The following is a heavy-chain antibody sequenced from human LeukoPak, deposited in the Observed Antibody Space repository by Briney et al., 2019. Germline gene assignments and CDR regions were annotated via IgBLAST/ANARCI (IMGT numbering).Heavy chain of an antibody. J-gene: IGHJ4*02. CDR2: IYYSGST. Sequence: SETLSLTCTVSGGSISSSSYYWGWIRQPPGKGLEWIGSIYYSGSTYYNPSLKSRVTISVDTSKNQFSLKLSSVTAADTAAYYCAYSSGWFRLYYFDYWGQGTLVTVSS. CDR3: AYSSGWFRLYYFDY. D-gene: IGHD6-19*01. CDR1: GGSISSSSYY. V-gene: IGHV4-39*01.